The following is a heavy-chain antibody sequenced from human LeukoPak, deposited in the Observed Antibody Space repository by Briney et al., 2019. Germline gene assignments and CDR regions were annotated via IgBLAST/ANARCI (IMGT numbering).Heavy chain of an antibody. Sequence: PGGSLRLSCAASGFTFSSYAMSWVRQAPGKGLEWVSDISGSGDFTYYADSVKGRFIISRDKSKNTLYLQMNSLRAEDTAVYYCAKGGARDGYNYPDYWGQGTLVTVSS. CDR1: GFTFSSYA. J-gene: IGHJ4*02. CDR2: ISGSGDFT. D-gene: IGHD5-24*01. V-gene: IGHV3-23*01. CDR3: AKGGARDGYNYPDY.